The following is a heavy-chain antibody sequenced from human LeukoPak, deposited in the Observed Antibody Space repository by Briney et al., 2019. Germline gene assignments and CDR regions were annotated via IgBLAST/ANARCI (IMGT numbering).Heavy chain of an antibody. CDR1: GYTFTGYY. V-gene: IGHV1-2*02. Sequence: AVKASCMASGYTFTGYYMYWVRQAPGQGLEWMGWINANNGDTEYARKFQGRVTMTRDTSINSAHMELKNLASDDTAVYYCARGGSSSWSSPQWYLDLWGRGTLVTVSS. CDR2: INANNGDT. J-gene: IGHJ2*01. D-gene: IGHD6-13*01. CDR3: ARGGSSSWSSPQWYLDL.